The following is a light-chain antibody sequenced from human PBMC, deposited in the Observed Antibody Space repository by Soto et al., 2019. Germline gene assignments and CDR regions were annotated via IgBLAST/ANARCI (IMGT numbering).Light chain of an antibody. CDR1: SSNIGINY. Sequence: QSVLTQPPSASGTPGQRVTISCSGSSSNIGINYVYWYQQLPGTAPKLLIYRNDQRPSGVPDRFSGSKSGTSASLAISGLRSDDEADYYCASWDDSLSGRFFGGGTKVTVL. V-gene: IGLV1-47*01. CDR3: ASWDDSLSGRF. CDR2: RND. J-gene: IGLJ2*01.